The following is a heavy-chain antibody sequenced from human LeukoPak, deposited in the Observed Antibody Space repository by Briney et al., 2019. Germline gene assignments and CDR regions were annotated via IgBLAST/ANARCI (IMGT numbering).Heavy chain of an antibody. V-gene: IGHV3-15*01. CDR2: IKSKRDGGTT. CDR3: CFSGYAEQLDY. J-gene: IGHJ4*02. D-gene: IGHD5-12*01. CDR1: GSTFSNAW. Sequence: GGSLRLSCAASGSTFSNAWMSWVRQAPGKGLEWVGRIKSKRDGGTTDYAAPVQGRFTIARDDSKNTLYLQMNSLKTEDTAVYYCCFSGYAEQLDYWGQGTLVTVSS.